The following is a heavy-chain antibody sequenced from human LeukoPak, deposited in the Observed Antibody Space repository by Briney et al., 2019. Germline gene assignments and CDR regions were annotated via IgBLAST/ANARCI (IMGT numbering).Heavy chain of an antibody. V-gene: IGHV3-21*01. CDR3: AREIQRDYYDSSGYPIDY. CDR2: ISSSSSSYI. Sequence: GGSLRLSCAASGFTFNSYAMSWVRQAPGKGLEWVSSISSSSSSYIYYADSVKGRFTISRDNAKNSLYLQMNSLRAEDTAVYYCAREIQRDYYDSSGYPIDYWGQGTLVTVSS. J-gene: IGHJ4*02. CDR1: GFTFNSYA. D-gene: IGHD3-22*01.